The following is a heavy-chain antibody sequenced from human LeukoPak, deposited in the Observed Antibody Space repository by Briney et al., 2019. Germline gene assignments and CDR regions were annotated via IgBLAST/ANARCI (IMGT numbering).Heavy chain of an antibody. CDR2: ISNNDDYI. CDR3: ARDRSVLRGVISDY. D-gene: IGHD3-10*01. Sequence: PGGSLRLSCAASGFTFTIYTMSWVRQAPVKGLEWVSSISNNDDYIYYADSVKGRFTVSRDNAKNSLYLQMNSLRVEDTAVYYCARDRSVLRGVISDYWGQGTLVTVSS. J-gene: IGHJ4*02. CDR1: GFTFTIYT. V-gene: IGHV3-21*01.